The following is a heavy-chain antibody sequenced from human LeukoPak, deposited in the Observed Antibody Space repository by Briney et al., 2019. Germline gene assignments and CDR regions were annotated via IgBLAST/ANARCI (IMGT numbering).Heavy chain of an antibody. CDR1: GLTFSDYY. J-gene: IGHJ3*02. CDR2: ISSSGSNT. D-gene: IGHD6-19*01. V-gene: IGHV3-11*04. CDR3: ARAVNDAFDI. Sequence: RGSLRLSCAVAGLTFSDYYMGWIRQAPGKGLEWVSYISSSGSNTYYPDSVKGRFTISRDNAKNSLFLQLNSLRVEDTAVYYCARAVNDAFDIWGQGTMVTVSS.